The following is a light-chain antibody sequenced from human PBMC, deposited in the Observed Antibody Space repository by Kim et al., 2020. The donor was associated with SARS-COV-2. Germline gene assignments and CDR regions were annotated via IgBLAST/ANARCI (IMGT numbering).Light chain of an antibody. CDR1: SSDVGSYNR. CDR3: SSYTSSSTLI. V-gene: IGLV2-18*02. J-gene: IGLJ2*01. Sequence: SVLTQPPSVSGSPGQSVTISCTGTSSDVGSYNRVSWYQQPPGTAPKLIIYEVSDRPSGVPHRFSGSKSGNTASLTISWLQTEDEADYYCSSYTSSSTLIFGGGTKVTVL. CDR2: EVS.